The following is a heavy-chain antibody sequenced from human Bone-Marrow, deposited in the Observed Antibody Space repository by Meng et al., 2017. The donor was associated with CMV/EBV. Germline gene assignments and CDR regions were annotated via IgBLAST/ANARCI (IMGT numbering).Heavy chain of an antibody. D-gene: IGHD6-13*01. V-gene: IGHV1-18*01. CDR2: ISAYNGNT. J-gene: IGHJ6*02. CDR1: GYTFTSYG. Sequence: ASVKVSCKASGYTFTSYGISWVRQAPGQGLEWMGWISAYNGNTNYAQKLQGRVTMTTDTSTSTAYMELRSLRSDDTAVYYCARRAAAPPYYGMDVWGQGTTVTVSS. CDR3: ARRAAAPPYYGMDV.